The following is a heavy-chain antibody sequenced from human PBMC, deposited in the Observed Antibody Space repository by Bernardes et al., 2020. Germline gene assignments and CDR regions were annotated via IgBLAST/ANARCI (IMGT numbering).Heavy chain of an antibody. J-gene: IGHJ4*02. Sequence: GGSLRVSCTASGFTFSSSAMSWVRQAPGKGLEWVSAISGSGGSTYYADSVKGRFTISRDNSKNTLYLQMHSLRAEDTAIYYCANGDYDWIAYFDYWGQGTLVTVSS. CDR2: ISGSGGST. D-gene: IGHD4-17*01. V-gene: IGHV3-23*01. CDR3: ANGDYDWIAYFDY. CDR1: GFTFSSSA.